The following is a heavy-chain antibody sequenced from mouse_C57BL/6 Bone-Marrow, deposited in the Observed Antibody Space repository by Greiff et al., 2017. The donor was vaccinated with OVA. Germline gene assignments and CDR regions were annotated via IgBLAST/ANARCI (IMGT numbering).Heavy chain of an antibody. J-gene: IGHJ2*01. Sequence: VQLQQSGAELARPGASVKLSCKASGYTFTSYGISWVKQRTGQGLGWIGEIYPRSGNTYYNEKFKGKATLTADKSSSTAYVELRSLTAEDSAVYFWAREGYYGSRGWGQGTTLTVSS. D-gene: IGHD1-1*01. V-gene: IGHV1-81*01. CDR3: AREGYYGSRG. CDR1: GYTFTSYG. CDR2: IYPRSGNT.